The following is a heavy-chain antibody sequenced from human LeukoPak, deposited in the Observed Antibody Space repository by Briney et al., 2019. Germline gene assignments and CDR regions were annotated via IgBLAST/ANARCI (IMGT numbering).Heavy chain of an antibody. CDR3: ARDPKMATIRFDY. CDR1: GGSISSSSYY. Sequence: SETLSLACTVSGGSISSSSYYWGWIRQPPGKGLEWIGSIYYSGSTYYNPSLKSRVTISVDTSKNQFSLKLSSVTAADTAVYYCARDPKMATIRFDYWGQGTLVTVSS. J-gene: IGHJ4*02. CDR2: IYYSGST. V-gene: IGHV4-39*07. D-gene: IGHD5-24*01.